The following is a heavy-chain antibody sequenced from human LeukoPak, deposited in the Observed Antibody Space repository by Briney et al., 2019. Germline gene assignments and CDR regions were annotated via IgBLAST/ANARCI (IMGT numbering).Heavy chain of an antibody. Sequence: PSETLSLTCTVSGGSISTYYWSWIRQPPGKGREWIGYSSYSGSTNYTPSLKSRVTISVDTSKNQFSLKLSSVTAADTALYYCARSLVASGRFRFDPWGQGTLVTVSS. CDR1: GGSISTYY. D-gene: IGHD6-13*01. CDR3: ARSLVASGRFRFDP. CDR2: SSYSGST. V-gene: IGHV4-59*08. J-gene: IGHJ5*02.